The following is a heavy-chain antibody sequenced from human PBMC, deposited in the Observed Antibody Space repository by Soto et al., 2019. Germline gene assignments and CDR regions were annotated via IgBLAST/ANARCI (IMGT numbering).Heavy chain of an antibody. CDR3: ARVGRGYSFGNGMDV. D-gene: IGHD5-18*01. CDR1: GVPFRGYA. Sequence: GSLRLSCAASGVPFRGYAMHWVRQTPARGLEWVAVISYDGKNEYYAAAVKGRFTISRDDFKKTLYLRMNSLRPEDTALYYCARVGRGYSFGNGMDVWGQGTTVTVSS. V-gene: IGHV3-30*04. CDR2: ISYDGKNE. J-gene: IGHJ6*02.